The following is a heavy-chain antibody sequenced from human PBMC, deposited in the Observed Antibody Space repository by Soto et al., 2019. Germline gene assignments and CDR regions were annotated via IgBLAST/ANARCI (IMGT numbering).Heavy chain of an antibody. Sequence: EVQLVESGGGLIQPGGSLRLSCAASGFTVSSNYMSWVRQAPGKGLEWVSVIYSGGSTYYADSVKGRFTISRDNSKNTVYLQMNSLRAEDTAVYYCARDIAGGYAFFYYCGMDVWGQGTTVTVSS. V-gene: IGHV3-53*01. D-gene: IGHD6-25*01. CDR3: ARDIAGGYAFFYYCGMDV. CDR1: GFTVSSNY. J-gene: IGHJ6*02. CDR2: IYSGGST.